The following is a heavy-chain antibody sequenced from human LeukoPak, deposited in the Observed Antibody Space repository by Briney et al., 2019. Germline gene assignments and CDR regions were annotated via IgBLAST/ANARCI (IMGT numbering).Heavy chain of an antibody. V-gene: IGHV3-48*01. D-gene: IGHD3/OR15-3a*01. CDR1: GFTFSSYS. CDR2: ISSSSSTI. CDR3: ARQTGSGLFILP. Sequence: PGGSLRLSCAASGFTFSSYSMNWVRQASGKGLEWVSYISSSSSTIYYADSVKGRFTISRDNAKTSLYFQMNSLRADDTAVYYCARQTGSGLFILPGGQGTLVTVSS. J-gene: IGHJ4*02.